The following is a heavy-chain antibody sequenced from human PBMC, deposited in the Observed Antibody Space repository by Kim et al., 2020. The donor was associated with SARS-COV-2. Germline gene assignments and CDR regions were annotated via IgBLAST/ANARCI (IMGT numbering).Heavy chain of an antibody. J-gene: IGHJ4*02. CDR2: ISSDGREV. Sequence: GGSLRLSCVASGFTFRSYNMNWVRQAPGKGLEWVAVISSDGREVFYADSVKDRFTISRDNSNNTLNLVMNSLRVDDTAIYYCVRDRGGAGSFGGLIAKRAYFDSWGRGTRVTVSS. CDR1: GFTFRSYN. V-gene: IGHV3-30*04. D-gene: IGHD3-16*02. CDR3: VRDRGGAGSFGGLIAKRAYFDS.